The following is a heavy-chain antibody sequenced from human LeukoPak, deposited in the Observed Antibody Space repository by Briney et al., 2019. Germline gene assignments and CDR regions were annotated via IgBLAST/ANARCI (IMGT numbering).Heavy chain of an antibody. CDR1: GFTFSSYA. J-gene: IGHJ4*02. V-gene: IGHV3-48*02. CDR3: ARCPGYCSGGSCYSVFPDFDY. CDR2: ISSSSSTI. Sequence: GGSLRLSCAASGFTFSSYAMSWVRQAPGKGLEWVSYISSSSSTIYYADSVKGRFTISRDNAKNSLYLQMNSLRDEDTAVYYCARCPGYCSGGSCYSVFPDFDYWGQGTLVTVSS. D-gene: IGHD2-15*01.